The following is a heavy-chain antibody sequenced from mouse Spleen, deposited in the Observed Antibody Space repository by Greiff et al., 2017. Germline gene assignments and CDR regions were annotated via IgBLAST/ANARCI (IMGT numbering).Heavy chain of an antibody. D-gene: IGHD1-1*01. Sequence: QVQLKQPGAELVKPGASVKMSCKASGYTFTSYWITWVKQRPGQGLEWIGDIYPGSGSTNYNEKFKSKATLTVDTSSSTAYMQLSSLTSEDSAVYYCARVYAGYFDVWGAGTTVTVSS. V-gene: IGHV1-55*01. CDR1: GYTFTSYW. CDR2: IYPGSGST. J-gene: IGHJ1*01. CDR3: ARVYAGYFDV.